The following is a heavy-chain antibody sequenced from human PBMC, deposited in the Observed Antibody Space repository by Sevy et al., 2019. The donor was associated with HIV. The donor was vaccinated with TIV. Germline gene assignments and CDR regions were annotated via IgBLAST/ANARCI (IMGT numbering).Heavy chain of an antibody. CDR2: IRRNSHEPYGGTR. CDR3: TRALATADTPEYYFDY. CDR1: GFTFGDYA. Sequence: GGSLRLSCTSSGFTFGDYAMSWFRQAPGKGLEWVAFIRRNSHEPYGGTREYAASVKGRLTISRDDSKSIAYLQMNSLKTEDTAVYYCTRALATADTPEYYFDYWGQGILVTVSS. J-gene: IGHJ4*02. V-gene: IGHV3-49*03. D-gene: IGHD5-12*01.